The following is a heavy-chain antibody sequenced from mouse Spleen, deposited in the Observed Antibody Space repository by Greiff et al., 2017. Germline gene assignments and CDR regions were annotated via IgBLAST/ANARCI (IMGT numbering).Heavy chain of an antibody. D-gene: IGHD1-1*01. J-gene: IGHJ4*01. CDR3: AREYYGSSYLYYAMDY. CDR2: IYPSDNET. V-gene: IGHV1-61*01. Sequence: VKLQQPGAELVRPGSSVKLSCKASGYTFTSYWMDWVKQRPGQGLEWIGNIYPSDNETHYNQKFKDKATLTVDKSSSTAYMQLSSLTSEDSAVYYCAREYYGSSYLYYAMDYWGQGTSVTVSS. CDR1: GYTFTSYW.